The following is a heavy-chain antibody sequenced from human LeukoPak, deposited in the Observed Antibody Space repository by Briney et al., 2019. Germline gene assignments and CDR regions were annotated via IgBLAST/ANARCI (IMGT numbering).Heavy chain of an antibody. Sequence: PETLSLTRTVSVGSLRNYYWNWIREPPGKGLGWIGYIYYTGSTNYNPSLKSRVTMSVDTSKNQFSLNLRSVTPEDTAVYYCARNLIPEQLVLNFWGQGTLVTVSS. J-gene: IGHJ4*02. CDR2: IYYTGST. CDR1: VGSLRNYY. V-gene: IGHV4-59*01. D-gene: IGHD6-13*01. CDR3: ARNLIPEQLVLNF.